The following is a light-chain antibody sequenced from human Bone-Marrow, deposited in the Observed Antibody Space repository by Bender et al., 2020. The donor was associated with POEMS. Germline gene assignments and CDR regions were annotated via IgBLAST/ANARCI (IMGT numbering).Light chain of an antibody. Sequence: SYVLTQPPSVSVAPGQTASIPCGGDSIGSRTVFWYQQKPGQAPVLVIYKDTVRSSGIPERFSGSSSGTTVTLTISGVQAEDEADYHCQSADTSGTYEVMFGGGTKLTVL. J-gene: IGLJ3*02. CDR3: QSADTSGTYEVM. CDR1: IGSRT. CDR2: KDT. V-gene: IGLV3-25*03.